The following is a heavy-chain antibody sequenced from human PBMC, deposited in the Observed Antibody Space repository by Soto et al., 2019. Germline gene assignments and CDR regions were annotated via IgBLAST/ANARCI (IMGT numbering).Heavy chain of an antibody. CDR3: ARDLGKVPAASQY. D-gene: IGHD2-2*01. J-gene: IGHJ4*02. CDR1: GGTFSSYA. Sequence: SVKVSCKASGGTFSSYAISWVRQAPGQGLEWMGGIIPIFGTANYAQKFQGRVTITADESTSTAYMELSSLRSEDPAVYYCARDLGKVPAASQYWGRGTLVTVSS. V-gene: IGHV1-69*13. CDR2: IIPIFGTA.